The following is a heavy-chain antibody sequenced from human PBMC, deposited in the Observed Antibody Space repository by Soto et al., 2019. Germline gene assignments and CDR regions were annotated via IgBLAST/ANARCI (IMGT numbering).Heavy chain of an antibody. D-gene: IGHD2-15*01. CDR2: IGTAGDT. Sequence: GCLLPTCEASGSTFSGFDMHWVRQPTGKGLEWVSTIGTAGDTYYAVSVKGRFTISRDNAKNSLSLQMNSLRAGDTAVYFCARGQEVGAHFFDSWGQGTQVTVYS. CDR3: ARGQEVGAHFFDS. CDR1: GSTFSGFD. V-gene: IGHV3-13*01. J-gene: IGHJ4*02.